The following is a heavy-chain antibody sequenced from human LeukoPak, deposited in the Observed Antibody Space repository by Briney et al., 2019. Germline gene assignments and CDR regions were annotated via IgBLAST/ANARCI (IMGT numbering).Heavy chain of an antibody. Sequence: SETLSLTCTVSGGSISSGGNYWSWIRQHPGKGLWGIGYIYYSGSTYYNPSLKSRVTISVDTSKNQFSLKLSSVTAADTAVYYCASSRSSTSFDYWGQGTLVTVSS. V-gene: IGHV4-31*03. CDR1: GGSISSGGNY. CDR3: ASSRSSTSFDY. J-gene: IGHJ4*02. D-gene: IGHD2-2*01. CDR2: IYYSGST.